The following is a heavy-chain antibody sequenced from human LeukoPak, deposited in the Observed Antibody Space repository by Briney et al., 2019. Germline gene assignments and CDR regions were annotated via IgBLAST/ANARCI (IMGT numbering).Heavy chain of an antibody. CDR2: IKSRADGETT. D-gene: IGHD3-10*01. CDR1: GFTFSNAW. CDR3: TTDLGITMIRGVIVS. V-gene: IGHV3-15*01. Sequence: GGSLRLSCAASGFTFSNAWMSWVRQAPGKGLEWVGRIKSRADGETTDFAAPVKGRFTISRDDSKITLYLQMHSLKTEDTAVYYCTTDLGITMIRGVIVSWGQGTLVTVSS. J-gene: IGHJ4*02.